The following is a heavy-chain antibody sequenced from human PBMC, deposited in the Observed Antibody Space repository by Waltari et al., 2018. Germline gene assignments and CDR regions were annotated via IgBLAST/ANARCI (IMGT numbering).Heavy chain of an antibody. V-gene: IGHV3-48*01. J-gene: IGHJ4*02. Sequence: EVQLVESGGGLVQPGGSLRLSCAASGFTFSSYSMTLVRQAPGKGLEWVSYISSSSSTIYYADSVKGRFTISRDNAKNSLYLQMNSLRAEDTAVYYCARGLPGGSYYFDYWGQGTLVTVSS. CDR1: GFTFSSYS. CDR2: ISSSSSTI. CDR3: ARGLPGGSYYFDY. D-gene: IGHD1-26*01.